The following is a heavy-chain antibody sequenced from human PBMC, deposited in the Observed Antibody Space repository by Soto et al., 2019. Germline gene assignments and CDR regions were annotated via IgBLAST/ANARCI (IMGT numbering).Heavy chain of an antibody. Sequence: TLSLPFTVSGGSISSGGYYWSWIRQHPGKGLEWIGYIYYSGSTYYNPSLKSRVTISVDTSKNQFSLKLSSVTAADTAVYYCARSYCTNGVCNDAFDIWGQGTMVTVSS. CDR3: ARSYCTNGVCNDAFDI. V-gene: IGHV4-31*03. CDR1: GGSISSGGYY. J-gene: IGHJ3*02. CDR2: IYYSGST. D-gene: IGHD2-8*01.